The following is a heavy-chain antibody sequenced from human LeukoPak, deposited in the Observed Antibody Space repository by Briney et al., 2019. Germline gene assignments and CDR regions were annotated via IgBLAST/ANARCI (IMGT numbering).Heavy chain of an antibody. D-gene: IGHD6-13*01. CDR3: AREGGEQLVFWFDP. V-gene: IGHV1-2*02. CDR2: INPNSGGT. Sequence: ASVKVSCKASGYTFTCYYMHWVRQAPGQGLEWMGWINPNSGGTNYAQKFQGRVTMTRDTSISTAYMELSRLRSDDTAVYYCAREGGEQLVFWFDPWGQGTLVTVSS. J-gene: IGHJ5*02. CDR1: GYTFTCYY.